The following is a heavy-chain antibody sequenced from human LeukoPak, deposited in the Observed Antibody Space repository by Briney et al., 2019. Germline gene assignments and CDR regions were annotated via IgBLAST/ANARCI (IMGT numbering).Heavy chain of an antibody. V-gene: IGHV3-9*01. D-gene: IGHD6-19*01. CDR2: ISWNSGSI. Sequence: GGSLRLSCAASGFTFDDYAMHWVRQAPGKGLEWVSGISWNSGSIGYADSVKGRFTISRDNAKNSLYLQMNSLRAEDTALYYCAKDKSYSGGWSGGLDYWGQGTLVTVSS. CDR3: AKDKSYSGGWSGGLDY. CDR1: GFTFDDYA. J-gene: IGHJ4*02.